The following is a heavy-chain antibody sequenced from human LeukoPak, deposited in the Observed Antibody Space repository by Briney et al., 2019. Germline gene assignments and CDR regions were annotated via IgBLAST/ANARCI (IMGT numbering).Heavy chain of an antibody. CDR1: GGSFSGYY. CDR2: INHSGST. J-gene: IGHJ4*02. CDR3: AGYAPGRDGYE. Sequence: SETLSLTCAVYGGSFSGYYWSWIRQPPGKGLEWIGEINHSGSTNYNPSLESRVTISVDTSKNQFSLKLSSVTAADTAVYYCAGYAPGRDGYEWGQGTLVTVSS. D-gene: IGHD5-24*01. V-gene: IGHV4-34*01.